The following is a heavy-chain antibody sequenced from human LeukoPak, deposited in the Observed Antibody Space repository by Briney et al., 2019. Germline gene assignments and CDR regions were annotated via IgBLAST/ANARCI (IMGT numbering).Heavy chain of an antibody. J-gene: IGHJ4*02. CDR1: GFTFSTSW. CDR2: IDKHGSGK. Sequence: GGSLRLSCVASGFTFSTSWVTWVRQAPGKGLEWVANIDKHGSGKYYADSVEGRLAISRDYAKNSVFLQMNSLRAEDTSVYYCARDAGWGYYDLWGQGTPVTVSS. V-gene: IGHV3-7*01. CDR3: ARDAGWGYYDL. D-gene: IGHD1-26*01.